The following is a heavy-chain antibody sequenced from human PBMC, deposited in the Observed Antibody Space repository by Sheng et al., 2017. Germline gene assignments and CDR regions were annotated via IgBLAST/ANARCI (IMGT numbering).Heavy chain of an antibody. CDR1: GFTFSNFW. Sequence: EVQLVESGGGLVQPGGPVRLSCTASGFTFSNFWMTWVRQAPGKGLEWVANINQDGSERYYVDSVKGRFTISRDNAKNSVYLQMNSLRVEDTAVYYCARDWAGPFDYWGQGTLVTVSS. J-gene: IGHJ4*02. V-gene: IGHV3-7*01. CDR2: INQDGSER. D-gene: IGHD3-16*01. CDR3: ARDWAGPFDY.